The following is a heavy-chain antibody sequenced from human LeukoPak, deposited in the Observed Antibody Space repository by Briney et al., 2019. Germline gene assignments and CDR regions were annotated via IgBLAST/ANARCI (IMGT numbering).Heavy chain of an antibody. J-gene: IGHJ1*01. CDR2: ISAGNGNT. CDR1: GYTFTSYA. D-gene: IGHD3-22*01. Sequence: ASVKVSCKASGYTFTSYAIHWVRQAPGQRLEWMGWISAGNGNTKSSQKFQDRVTLSRDTSASTAYMELNSLSSEDTAVYYCARVPLHDASGHYYSHWGQGTLVTVSS. CDR3: ARVPLHDASGHYYSH. V-gene: IGHV1-3*01.